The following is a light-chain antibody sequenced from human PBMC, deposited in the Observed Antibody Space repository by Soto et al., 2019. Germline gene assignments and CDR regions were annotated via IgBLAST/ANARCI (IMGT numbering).Light chain of an antibody. CDR2: EVS. CDR1: SGAVAGNKY. CDR3: SSYTGSSTLVV. J-gene: IGLJ3*02. Sequence: QFALTQSASVSGSPGQSITISCTGTSGAVAGNKYVSWYQQYPGKAPKLLIYEVSDRPSGVSNRFSGSKSGNTASLTISGLQPEDEADYYCSSYTGSSTLVVFGGGTKLTVL. V-gene: IGLV2-14*01.